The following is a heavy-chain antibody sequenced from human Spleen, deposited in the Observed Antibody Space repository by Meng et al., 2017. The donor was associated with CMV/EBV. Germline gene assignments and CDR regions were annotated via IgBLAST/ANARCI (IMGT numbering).Heavy chain of an antibody. J-gene: IGHJ4*02. D-gene: IGHD2-2*01. CDR3: AKPTPYCSSTSCWSDY. Sequence: GGSLRLSCAASGFTYSDYYMTWIRQAPGRGLEWVSVVSSGSSKTYYADSVKGRFTVSRANSKNTVYLQMNSLRAEDTAVYYCAKPTPYCSSTSCWSDYWGQGTLVTVSS. V-gene: IGHV3-23*03. CDR1: GFTYSDYY. CDR2: VSSGSSKT.